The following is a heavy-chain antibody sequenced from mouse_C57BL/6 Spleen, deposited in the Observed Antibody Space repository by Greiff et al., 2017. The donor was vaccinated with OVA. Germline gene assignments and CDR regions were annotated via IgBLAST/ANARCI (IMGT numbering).Heavy chain of an antibody. CDR2: IYPGSGNT. D-gene: IGHD5-5*01. V-gene: IGHV1-66*01. Sequence: VKLLESGPELVKPGASVKISCKASGYSFTSYYIHWVKQRPGQGLEWIGWIYPGSGNTKYNEKFKGKATLTADTSSSTAYMQLSSLTSEDSAVYYCARGLPDAYWGQGTLVTVSA. J-gene: IGHJ3*01. CDR3: ARGLPDAY. CDR1: GYSFTSYY.